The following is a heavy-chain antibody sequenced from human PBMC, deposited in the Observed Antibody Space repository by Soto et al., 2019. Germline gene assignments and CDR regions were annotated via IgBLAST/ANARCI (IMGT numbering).Heavy chain of an antibody. CDR2: IIPIFSSR. D-gene: IGHD3-16*01. Sequence: QVQLVQSGAEVKKPGSSVKVSCKTSRDTFNKYAFNWVRQAPGQGLEWMGWIIPIFSSRNYAEKFQGRVTITADDSTSIAYMELRSLRFEDTAVYYCARGETYLGVWGQGTTVTVSS. CDR1: RDTFNKYA. J-gene: IGHJ6*02. CDR3: ARGETYLGV. V-gene: IGHV1-69*01.